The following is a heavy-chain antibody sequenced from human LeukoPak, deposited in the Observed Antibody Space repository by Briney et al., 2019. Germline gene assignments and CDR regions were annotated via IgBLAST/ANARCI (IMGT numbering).Heavy chain of an antibody. CDR1: GGTFSSYA. Sequence: SVKVSCKASGGTFSSYAISWVRQAPGQGLEWMGGIIPIFGTANYAQKFQGRVTITADESTSTAYMELSSLRSEDTAVYYCASSYGSGRTVYGMDVWGQGTTVTVSS. V-gene: IGHV1-69*13. D-gene: IGHD3-10*01. J-gene: IGHJ6*02. CDR3: ASSYGSGRTVYGMDV. CDR2: IIPIFGTA.